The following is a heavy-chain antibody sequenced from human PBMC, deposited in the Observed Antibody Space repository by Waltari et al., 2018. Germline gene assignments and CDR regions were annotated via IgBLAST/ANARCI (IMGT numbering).Heavy chain of an antibody. J-gene: IGHJ4*02. CDR3: TREGQLEPVY. CDR2: IRSKAYGGTT. V-gene: IGHV3-49*03. Sequence: EVQLVESGGGLVQPGRSLRLSCTASGFTFVDYAMSWFRQAPGKGLEGVGVIRSKAYGGTTEYAASVKGRFTISRDDSKSSAYRQMNSLKTEDTAVYYCTREGQLEPVYWGQGTLVTVSS. CDR1: GFTFVDYA. D-gene: IGHD1-1*01.